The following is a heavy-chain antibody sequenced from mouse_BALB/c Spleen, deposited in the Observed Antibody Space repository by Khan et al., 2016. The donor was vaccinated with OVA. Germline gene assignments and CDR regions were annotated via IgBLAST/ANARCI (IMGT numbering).Heavy chain of an antibody. Sequence: EVQLQESGAELMKPGASVKLSCTASGFNIKDTYMHWVKQRPEQGLEWIGRIDPANGNTKYDPKFQGKATIIADTSSNTAYLQLSSLTSEDTAVYYCARRDNYWYFDVWGAGTTVTVSS. V-gene: IGHV14-3*02. CDR3: ARRDNYWYFDV. CDR1: GFNIKDTY. CDR2: IDPANGNT. J-gene: IGHJ1*01.